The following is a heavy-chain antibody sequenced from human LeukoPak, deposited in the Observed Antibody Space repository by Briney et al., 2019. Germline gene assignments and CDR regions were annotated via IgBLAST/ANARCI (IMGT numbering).Heavy chain of an antibody. D-gene: IGHD3-22*01. Sequence: SETLSLTCTVSGGSISSSSYYWGWIRQPPGKGLEWIGSIHYSGSTYYNPSLKSRVTISVDTSKNQFSLKLSSVTAADTAVYYCARHIRPYYYDSSGYYWWFDPWGQGTLVTVSS. J-gene: IGHJ5*02. CDR3: ARHIRPYYYDSSGYYWWFDP. V-gene: IGHV4-39*01. CDR1: GGSISSSSYY. CDR2: IHYSGST.